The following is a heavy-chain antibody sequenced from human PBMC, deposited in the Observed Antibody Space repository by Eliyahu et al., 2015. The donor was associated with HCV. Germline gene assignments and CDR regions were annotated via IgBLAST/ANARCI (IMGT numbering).Heavy chain of an antibody. Sequence: EVQLVESGGGLVQPGGSLRLSCAASGFTFSSYSXNWVRQAPGKGLEWVSYISSSSSTIYYADSVKGRFTISRDNAKNSLYLQMNSLRAEDTAVYYCARGKHGYCTNGVCPNGMDVWGQGTTVTVSS. J-gene: IGHJ6*02. CDR1: GFTFSSYS. CDR2: ISSSSSTI. D-gene: IGHD2-8*01. CDR3: ARGKHGYCTNGVCPNGMDV. V-gene: IGHV3-48*01.